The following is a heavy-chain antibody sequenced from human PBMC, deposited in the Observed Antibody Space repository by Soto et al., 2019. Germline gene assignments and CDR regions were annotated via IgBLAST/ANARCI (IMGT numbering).Heavy chain of an antibody. CDR1: GYTFTSYG. CDR2: ISAYNGNT. V-gene: IGHV1-18*04. D-gene: IGHD6-6*01. CDR3: ARRRSSSSNNYYYYYGMDV. Sequence: ASVKVSCKVSGYTFTSYGISWVRQAPGQGLEWMGWISAYNGNTNYAQKLQGRVTMTTDTSTSTAYMELRSLRSDDTAVYYCARRRSSSSNNYYYYYGMDVWGQGTTVTVSS. J-gene: IGHJ6*02.